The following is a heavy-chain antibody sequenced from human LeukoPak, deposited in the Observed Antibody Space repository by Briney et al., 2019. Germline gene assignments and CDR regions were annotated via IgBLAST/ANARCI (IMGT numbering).Heavy chain of an antibody. J-gene: IGHJ6*03. CDR1: GFTVSSNY. CDR2: IYSGGST. V-gene: IGHV3-53*01. Sequence: GGSLRLSCAASGFTVSSNYMSWVRQAPGKGLEWVSVIYSGGSTYYSDSVKGRFTISRDNSKNTLYLQMNSLRAEDTDVYYCARGEQDYYYYYYMDVWGKGTTVTVSS. CDR3: ARGEQDYYYYYYMDV. D-gene: IGHD1/OR15-1a*01.